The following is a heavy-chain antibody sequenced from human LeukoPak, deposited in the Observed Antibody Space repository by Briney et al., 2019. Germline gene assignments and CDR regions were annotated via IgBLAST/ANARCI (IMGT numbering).Heavy chain of an antibody. J-gene: IGHJ3*01. Sequence: GESLKISCKASGYRFTSYWIGWVRQMPGKGLEGMGIIYPGDSDARYSPSFQGQVTISADKSISTVPLQWSSLQASDTAMYYCASTYYYDSSGFEFDALDVWGQGTMVTVSS. CDR1: GYRFTSYW. V-gene: IGHV5-51*01. CDR2: IYPGDSDA. D-gene: IGHD3-22*01. CDR3: ASTYYYDSSGFEFDALDV.